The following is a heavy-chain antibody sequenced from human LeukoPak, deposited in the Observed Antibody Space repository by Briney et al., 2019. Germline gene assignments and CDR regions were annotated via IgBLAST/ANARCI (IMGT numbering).Heavy chain of an antibody. Sequence: GASVKVSCKASGYTFTSYGISWVRQAPGQGLEWMGWISAYNGNTNYAQKLQGRVTMTTDISTSTAYMELRSLRSDDTAVYYCARDRTYYDYVWGSSYWYFDLWGRGTLVTVSS. CDR1: GYTFTSYG. CDR3: ARDRTYYDYVWGSSYWYFDL. V-gene: IGHV1-18*01. D-gene: IGHD3-16*01. J-gene: IGHJ2*01. CDR2: ISAYNGNT.